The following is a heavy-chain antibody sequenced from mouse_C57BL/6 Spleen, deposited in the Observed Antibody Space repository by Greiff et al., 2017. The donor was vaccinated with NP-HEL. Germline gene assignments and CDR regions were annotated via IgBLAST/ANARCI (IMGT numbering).Heavy chain of an antibody. CDR3: ASSFITTVVGPFAY. V-gene: IGHV1-39*01. CDR1: GYSFTDYN. D-gene: IGHD1-1*01. CDR2: INPNYGTT. J-gene: IGHJ3*01. Sequence: EVQLQESGPELVKPGASVKISCKASGYSFTDYNMNWVKQSNGKSLEWIGVINPNYGTTSYNQKFKGKATLTVDQSSSTAYMQLNSLTSEDSAVDYCASSFITTVVGPFAYWGQGTLVTVSA.